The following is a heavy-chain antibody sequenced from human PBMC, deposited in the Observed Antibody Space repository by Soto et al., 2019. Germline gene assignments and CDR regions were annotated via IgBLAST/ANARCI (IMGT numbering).Heavy chain of an antibody. V-gene: IGHV1-46*01. CDR2: VNPSGGHT. D-gene: IGHD2-21*02. J-gene: IGHJ4*02. Sequence: QVQLMQSGAEVKKPGASVKVSCKASGDTFTEYYIHWVRQAPGQGLEWMGTVNPSGGHTTYAQHFLGRVTMTGDTSTSTLYMELTSMTSDDTGVYYCAGGGHVVVVTAALDYWCQGTLVTVSS. CDR1: GDTFTEYY. CDR3: AGGGHVVVVTAALDY.